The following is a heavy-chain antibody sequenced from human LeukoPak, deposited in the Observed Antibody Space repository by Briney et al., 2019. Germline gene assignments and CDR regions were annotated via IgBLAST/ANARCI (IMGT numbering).Heavy chain of an antibody. Sequence: GASLKIPCKGSGYSFTSYWIGSVRPRTGSGLEWMGIIYPGESDTRYSPSFQAQVPISADKSISTAYLQWSSLKASDTAMYYCARLPAGGGSYAPDYWGQGTLGTAS. CDR3: ARLPAGGGSYAPDY. V-gene: IGHV5-51*01. CDR2: IYPGESDT. D-gene: IGHD3-16*01. J-gene: IGHJ4*02. CDR1: GYSFTSYW.